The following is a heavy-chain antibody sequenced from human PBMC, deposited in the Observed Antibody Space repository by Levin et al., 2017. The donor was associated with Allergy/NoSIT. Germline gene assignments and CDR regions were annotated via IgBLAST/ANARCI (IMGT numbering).Heavy chain of an antibody. V-gene: IGHV4-59*01. J-gene: IGHJ3*02. D-gene: IGHD1-1*01. CDR1: GGSIRIFY. CDR3: ARDTGGFAFDI. Sequence: SQTLSLPCSISGGSIRIFYWNWIRQSPGKGLEWIGYITHSGRTNYNPTLKSRLTISLDTSKNQFSLKLNSMTAADTAVYYCARDTGGFAFDIWGQGALVTVSS. CDR2: ITHSGRT.